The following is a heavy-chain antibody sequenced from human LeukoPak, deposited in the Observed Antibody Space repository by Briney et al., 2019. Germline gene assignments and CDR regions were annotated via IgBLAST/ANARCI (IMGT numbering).Heavy chain of an antibody. CDR1: GGTFSSYA. J-gene: IGHJ4*02. V-gene: IGHV1-69*05. Sequence: SVKVSCKASGGTFSSYAISWVRQAPGQGLEWMGGIIPIFGTANYAQKFQGRVTITTDESTSTAYMELSSLRSEDTAVYYCARLHYYDSSGPGGWDYWGQGTLVTVSS. CDR2: IIPIFGTA. D-gene: IGHD3-22*01. CDR3: ARLHYYDSSGPGGWDY.